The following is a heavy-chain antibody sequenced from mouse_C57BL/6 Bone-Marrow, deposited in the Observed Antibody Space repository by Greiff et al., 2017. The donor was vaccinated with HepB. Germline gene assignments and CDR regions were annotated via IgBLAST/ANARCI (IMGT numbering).Heavy chain of an antibody. CDR1: GFTFSTSG. D-gene: IGHD2-14*01. CDR3: TRDRFDYYFDY. V-gene: IGHV5-6*01. J-gene: IGHJ2*01. CDR2: INTGGNYT. Sequence: EVKLMESGGDLVKPGGSLKLSCAASGFTFSTSGMSWVRQTPDKRLGWVATINTGGNYTYYPDSVKGRFTISKDTAKNTLFLLMNSLKSEDSAIYYCTRDRFDYYFDYWGQGTTLTVSS.